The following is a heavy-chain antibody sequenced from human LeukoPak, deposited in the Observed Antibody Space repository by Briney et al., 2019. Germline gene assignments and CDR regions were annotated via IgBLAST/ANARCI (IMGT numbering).Heavy chain of an antibody. D-gene: IGHD4-11*01. CDR2: INPSGGST. J-gene: IGHJ4*02. CDR1: GYSFTGYY. V-gene: IGHV1-46*01. CDR3: ARVESNYYYFDY. Sequence: ASVKVSCKASGYSFTGYYIHWVRQAPGQGLEWMGIINPSGGSTSYAQKFQGRVTMTRDMSTSTVYMELSSLRSEDTAVYYCARVESNYYYFDYWGQGTLVTVSS.